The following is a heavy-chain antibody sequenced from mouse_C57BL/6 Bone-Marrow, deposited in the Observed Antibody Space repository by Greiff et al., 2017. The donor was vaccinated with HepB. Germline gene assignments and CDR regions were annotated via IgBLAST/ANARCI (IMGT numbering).Heavy chain of an antibody. J-gene: IGHJ3*01. Sequence: EVQLQESGGGLVQPGGSLKLSCAASGFTFSDYYMYWVRQTPEKRLEWVAYISNGGGSTYYPDTVKGRFTISRDNAKNTLYLQMSRLKSEDTAMYYCARHAGYYAWFAYWGQGTLVTVSA. CDR2: ISNGGGST. V-gene: IGHV5-12*01. D-gene: IGHD2-3*01. CDR3: ARHAGYYAWFAY. CDR1: GFTFSDYY.